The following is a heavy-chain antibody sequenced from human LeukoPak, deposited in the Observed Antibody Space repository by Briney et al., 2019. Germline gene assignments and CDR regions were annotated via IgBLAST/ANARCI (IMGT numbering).Heavy chain of an antibody. D-gene: IGHD3-22*01. J-gene: IGHJ5*02. CDR2: ISGSGGST. CDR1: GFTFSSYA. V-gene: IGHV3-23*01. CDR3: AKDHRVFYYDSSGYYDWFDP. Sequence: PGGSLRLSCAASGFTFSSYAMSWVRQAPGKGLEWVSAISGSGGSTYYADSVKGRFTISRDNSKNMLYLQMNSLRAEDTAVYYCAKDHRVFYYDSSGYYDWFDPWGQGTLVTVSS.